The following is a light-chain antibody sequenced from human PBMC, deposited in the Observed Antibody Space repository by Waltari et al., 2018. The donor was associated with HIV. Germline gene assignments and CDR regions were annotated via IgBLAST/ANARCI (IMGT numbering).Light chain of an antibody. Sequence: DIQMTQSPPSLSSSVSDSITINCRASQDIGFHLNWYQFRRGTAPRLLIAAGSKLQNGVPSRFIGSGFGTRFSLTINAHQPDDFALYFCLQTYSLPYTFGQGT. J-gene: IGKJ2*01. CDR3: LQTYSLPYT. V-gene: IGKV1-39*01. CDR2: AGS. CDR1: QDIGFH.